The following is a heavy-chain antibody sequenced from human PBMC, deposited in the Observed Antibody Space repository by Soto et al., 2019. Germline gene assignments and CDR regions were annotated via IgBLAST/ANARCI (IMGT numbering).Heavy chain of an antibody. J-gene: IGHJ6*02. CDR1: GGSIRSGGYY. V-gene: IGHV4-31*03. D-gene: IGHD5-18*01. Sequence: KPSETLSLTCTVSGGSIRSGGYYWSWVRQNPRRGLEWIGNIYYSGNTYYNPSLKSRLTISVDTSKNQFSLNLSSVTSADPAVYYCARDRLMATAGTARHYFGLDVWGQGTTVTVSS. CDR3: ARDRLMATAGTARHYFGLDV. CDR2: IYYSGNT.